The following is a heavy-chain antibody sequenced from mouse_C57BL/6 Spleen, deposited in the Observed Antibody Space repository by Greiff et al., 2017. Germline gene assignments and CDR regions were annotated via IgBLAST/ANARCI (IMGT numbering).Heavy chain of an antibody. CDR3: ARLAYYGNYPYYFDY. V-gene: IGHV1-52*01. D-gene: IGHD2-10*01. J-gene: IGHJ2*01. Sequence: QVQLQQPGAELVRPGSSVKLSCKASGYTFTSYWMHWVKQRPIQGLEWIGNIDPSDSETHYNQKFKDKATLTVDKSSSTAYMQLSSLTSEDSAVYYCARLAYYGNYPYYFDYWGQGTTLTVSS. CDR1: GYTFTSYW. CDR2: IDPSDSET.